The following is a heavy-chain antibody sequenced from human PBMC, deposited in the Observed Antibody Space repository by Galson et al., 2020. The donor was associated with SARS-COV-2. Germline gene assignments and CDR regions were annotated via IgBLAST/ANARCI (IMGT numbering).Heavy chain of an antibody. CDR1: GLNFNTYA. CDR3: GKDDLPGGLAV. J-gene: IGHJ6*02. Sequence: PGGSLRLSCTVSGLNFNTYAMHWVRQAPGKGLKRVAGINLDWDRVGYADSVKGRFTLSKDDAKNSLYLQMNRLTPEDTAFYYCGKDDLPGGLAVWGQGTTVTGSS. CDR2: INLDWDRV. V-gene: IGHV3-9*01. D-gene: IGHD3-10*01.